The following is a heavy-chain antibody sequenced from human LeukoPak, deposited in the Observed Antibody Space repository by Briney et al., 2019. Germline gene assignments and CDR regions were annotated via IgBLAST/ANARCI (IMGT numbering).Heavy chain of an antibody. V-gene: IGHV1-2*02. Sequence: ASVKVSCKASGYTFTGHYMHWVRQAPGQGLEWMGWINPNSGGTNYAQKFQGRVTMTRDTSISTAYMELSRLRSDDTAVYYCASNVVVPAAPFDYWGQGTLVTVSS. CDR2: INPNSGGT. D-gene: IGHD2-2*01. J-gene: IGHJ4*02. CDR1: GYTFTGHY. CDR3: ASNVVVPAAPFDY.